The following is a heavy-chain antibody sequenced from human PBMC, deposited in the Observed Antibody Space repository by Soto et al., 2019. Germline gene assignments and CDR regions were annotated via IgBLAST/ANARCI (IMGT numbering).Heavy chain of an antibody. D-gene: IGHD4-17*01. Sequence: EVHLLKSGGDLVRPGGSLRLSCAASGFSFHEYTMNGVRQAPGKGLEWVSGIYGAASGIYYADSVKGRFTISRDNSRNTVYLQMNNLRAEDTAVYYCAKDRHPDGVWDIDWWGQGARVTVSS. CDR2: IYGAASGI. CDR1: GFSFHEYT. V-gene: IGHV3-23*01. CDR3: AKDRHPDGVWDIDW. J-gene: IGHJ4*02.